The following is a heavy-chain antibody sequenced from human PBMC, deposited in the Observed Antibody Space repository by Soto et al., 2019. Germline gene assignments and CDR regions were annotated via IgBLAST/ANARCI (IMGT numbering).Heavy chain of an antibody. J-gene: IGHJ3*02. V-gene: IGHV4-31*03. CDR2: IYYSGST. CDR1: GGSISSGGYY. D-gene: IGHD5-12*01. Sequence: SETLSLTCTVSGGSISSGGYYWSWIRQHPGKGLEWIGYIYYSGSTYYNPSLKSRVTISVDTSKNQFSLKPSSVTAADTAVYYCASGYDLHDAFDIWGQGTMVTVSS. CDR3: ASGYDLHDAFDI.